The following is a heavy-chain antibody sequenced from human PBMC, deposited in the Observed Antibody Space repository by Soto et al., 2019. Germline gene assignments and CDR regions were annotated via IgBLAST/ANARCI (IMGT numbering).Heavy chain of an antibody. CDR3: ARRTWGMDC. V-gene: IGHV4-4*02. Sequence: PSETLSLTCAVSSGSIRSSNWWSWVRQSPGKGLEWIGEIFHNGNTYYNPSLNSRVTISVDTSKNQFSLNLRSVTAADTAVYYCARRTWGMDCWGQGTTVTVSS. J-gene: IGHJ6*02. D-gene: IGHD2-8*01. CDR2: IFHNGNT. CDR1: SGSIRSSNW.